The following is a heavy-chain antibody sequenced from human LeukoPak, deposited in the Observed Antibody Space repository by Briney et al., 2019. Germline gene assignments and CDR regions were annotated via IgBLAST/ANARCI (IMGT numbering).Heavy chain of an antibody. J-gene: IGHJ6*03. D-gene: IGHD3-10*01. Sequence: PGGSLRLSCAASGFIFSNHGMNWVRQAPGKGLEWVSVIYSGGSTYYADSVKGRFTISRDNSKNTLYLQMNSLRAEDTAVYYCASRRPGSGSYYNYYYYYYYMDVWGKGTTVTISS. V-gene: IGHV3-53*01. CDR1: GFIFSNHG. CDR2: IYSGGST. CDR3: ASRRPGSGSYYNYYYYYYYMDV.